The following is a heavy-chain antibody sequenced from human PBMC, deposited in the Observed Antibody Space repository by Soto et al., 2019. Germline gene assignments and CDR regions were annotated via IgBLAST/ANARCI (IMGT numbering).Heavy chain of an antibody. CDR3: ARGVYDFWSGHPKGLDY. CDR1: GFTFSGSA. V-gene: IGHV3-73*01. D-gene: IGHD3-3*01. CDR2: IRSKANSYAT. Sequence: QPGGSLRLSCAASGFTFSGSAMHWVRQASGKGLEWVGRIRSKANSYATAYAVSVKGRFTISRDDSRNTAYLQMNSLKTEDTAVYYCARGVYDFWSGHPKGLDYWGQGTVVTVSS. J-gene: IGHJ4*02.